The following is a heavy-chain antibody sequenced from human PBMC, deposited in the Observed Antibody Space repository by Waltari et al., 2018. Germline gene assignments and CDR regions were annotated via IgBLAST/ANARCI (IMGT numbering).Heavy chain of an antibody. Sequence: QVQMVQPGAEVKRPGAPVKVSCQASGYNFIHFYVHWMRQAPGQGLEWLGWIFPQNGGTSYAPKFQGRLTLTRDTSITTLYMELDSLTSDDTALYFCARENWHYDSWGQGTQVTVSS. J-gene: IGHJ5*01. D-gene: IGHD1-7*01. V-gene: IGHV1-2*02. CDR3: ARENWHYDS. CDR1: GYNFIHFY. CDR2: IFPQNGGT.